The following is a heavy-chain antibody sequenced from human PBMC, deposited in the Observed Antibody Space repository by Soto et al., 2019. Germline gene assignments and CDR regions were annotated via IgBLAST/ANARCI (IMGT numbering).Heavy chain of an antibody. CDR3: ARERRDGYKHYFDY. CDR1: GGSISSYY. Sequence: QVQLQESGPGLVKPSETLSLMCTVSGGSISSYYWSWIRQPPGKGLEWIGYIYYSGSTNYNPSPKSRVTISVDTSKNQFPLKLSSVTAADTAVYYCARERRDGYKHYFDYWGQGALVTVSS. J-gene: IGHJ4*02. V-gene: IGHV4-59*01. CDR2: IYYSGST. D-gene: IGHD5-12*01.